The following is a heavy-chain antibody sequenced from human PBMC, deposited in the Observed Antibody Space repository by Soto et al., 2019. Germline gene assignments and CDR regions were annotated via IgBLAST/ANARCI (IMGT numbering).Heavy chain of an antibody. V-gene: IGHV3-49*03. D-gene: IGHD6-19*01. CDR3: TRGPAGPDNWFDP. CDR2: IRSKAYGGTT. J-gene: IGHJ5*02. CDR1: GFTFGDYA. Sequence: GXSLRLSCTASGFTFGDYALSWFRQAPVKGLEWVGFIRSKAYGGTTEYAASVKGRFTISRDDSKSIAYLQMNSLKTEDTAVYYCTRGPAGPDNWFDPWGQGTLVTVSS.